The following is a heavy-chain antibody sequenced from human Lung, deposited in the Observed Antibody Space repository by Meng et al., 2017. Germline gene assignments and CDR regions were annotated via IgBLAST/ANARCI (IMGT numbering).Heavy chain of an antibody. D-gene: IGHD4-23*01. CDR1: GDPVSSGSHY. CDR2: IHYSGST. Sequence: HAQLKGSGPVLVRPSETLSLTCTASGDPVSSGSHYWCWIRQPPGKGLEWIGYIHYSGSTNYNPSLKSRVNISLDTSKNQFSLKLSSVTAADTAVYYCARGGTVETLGYWGPGTLVTVSS. J-gene: IGHJ4*02. V-gene: IGHV4-61*01. CDR3: ARGGTVETLGY.